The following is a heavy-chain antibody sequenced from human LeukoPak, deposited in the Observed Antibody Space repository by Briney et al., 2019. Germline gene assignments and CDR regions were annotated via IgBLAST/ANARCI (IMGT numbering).Heavy chain of an antibody. V-gene: IGHV3-23*01. Sequence: GGSLRLSCAASGFTFSSYAMSWVRQATGKGLEWVSAISGSGGSTYYADSVKGRFTISRDNSKNTLYLQMNSLRAEDTAVYYCAKGGIYSSSSAHARKFDPWGQGTLVTVSS. CDR1: GFTFSSYA. CDR2: ISGSGGST. D-gene: IGHD6-6*01. J-gene: IGHJ5*02. CDR3: AKGGIYSSSSAHARKFDP.